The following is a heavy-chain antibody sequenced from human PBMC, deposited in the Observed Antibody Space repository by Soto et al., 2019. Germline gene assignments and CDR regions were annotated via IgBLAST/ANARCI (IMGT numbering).Heavy chain of an antibody. D-gene: IGHD2-15*01. CDR3: AADFGYCSGGSCYRSRFDY. CDR2: IVVGSGNT. V-gene: IGHV1-58*02. Sequence: SVKVSCKASGFTFTSSAMQWVRQARGQRLEWIGWIVVGSGNTNYAQKFQERVTITRDMSTSTAYMELSSLRSEDTSLYYCAADFGYCSGGSCYRSRFDYWGQGTLVTVSS. J-gene: IGHJ4*02. CDR1: GFTFTSSA.